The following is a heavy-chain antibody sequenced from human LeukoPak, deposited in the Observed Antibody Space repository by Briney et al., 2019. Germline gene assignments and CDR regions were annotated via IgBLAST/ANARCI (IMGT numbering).Heavy chain of an antibody. Sequence: GGSLRLSCAASGFTFSNYWMTWVRQAPGKGLEWVSAISGSGGSTYYADSVKGRFTISRDNSKNTLYLQMNSLRAEDTAVYYCAKVTYDILTGSGGDFDYWGQGTLVTVSS. J-gene: IGHJ4*02. D-gene: IGHD3-9*01. CDR2: ISGSGGST. CDR1: GFTFSNYW. V-gene: IGHV3-23*01. CDR3: AKVTYDILTGSGGDFDY.